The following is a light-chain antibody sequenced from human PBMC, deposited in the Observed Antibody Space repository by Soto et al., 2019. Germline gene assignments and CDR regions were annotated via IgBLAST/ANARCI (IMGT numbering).Light chain of an antibody. CDR2: GAS. CDR1: QSVASN. J-gene: IGKJ2*01. Sequence: EIVMTQSPASLSVSPGDGATLSCRASQSVASNVAWYQQKPGQGPRLLIHGASTRAVGVPARFSGSGSATDFTLTIHSLQSEDFAVYYCQQYHNWPPQYTFGQGTKLQIK. CDR3: QQYHNWPPQYT. V-gene: IGKV3-15*01.